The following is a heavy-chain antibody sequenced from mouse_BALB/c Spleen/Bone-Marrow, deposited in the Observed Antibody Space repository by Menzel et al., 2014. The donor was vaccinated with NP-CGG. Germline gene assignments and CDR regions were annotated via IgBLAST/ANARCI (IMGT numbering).Heavy chain of an antibody. V-gene: IGHV5-12-2*01. D-gene: IGHD3-1*01. CDR3: TRHVGNPYAMDY. CDR1: GFTFSSYT. Sequence: EVQLVESGGGLVQPGGSLKLSCAASGFTFSSYTMSWVRQTPEKRLEWVAYISNGGGSTYYPDTIKGRFTISRDNAKNTLYLQMSSLKSEDTAMYYCTRHVGNPYAMDYWGQGTSVTVSP. CDR2: ISNGGGST. J-gene: IGHJ4*01.